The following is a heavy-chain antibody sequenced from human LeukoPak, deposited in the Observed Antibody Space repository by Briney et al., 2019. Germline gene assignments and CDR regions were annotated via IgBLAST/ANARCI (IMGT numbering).Heavy chain of an antibody. J-gene: IGHJ5*02. CDR3: ARDDSDYGDYARFDP. CDR2: IYHSGST. CDR1: GYSISSGYY. Sequence: SETLSLSCAVSGYSISSGYYWGSIRQPPGKGLEWIGSIYHSGSTYYNPSLKSRVTISVDTSKNQFSLKLSSVTAADTAVYYCARDDSDYGDYARFDPWGQGTLVTVSS. D-gene: IGHD4-17*01. V-gene: IGHV4-38-2*02.